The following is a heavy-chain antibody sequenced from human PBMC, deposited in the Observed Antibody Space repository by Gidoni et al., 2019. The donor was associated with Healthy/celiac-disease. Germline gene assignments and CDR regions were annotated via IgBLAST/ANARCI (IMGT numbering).Heavy chain of an antibody. J-gene: IGHJ5*02. Sequence: EVQLVESGGGWVQPGRSLRLSCAASGFTFDDYAMHWVRQAPWKGLEWVSGISWNSGSIGYADSVTGRFTISRDNAKNSLYLQMNSLRAEDTALYYCARSNGIESWFDPWGQGTLVTVSS. CDR3: ARSNGIESWFDP. CDR1: GFTFDDYA. V-gene: IGHV3-9*01. D-gene: IGHD1-1*01. CDR2: ISWNSGSI.